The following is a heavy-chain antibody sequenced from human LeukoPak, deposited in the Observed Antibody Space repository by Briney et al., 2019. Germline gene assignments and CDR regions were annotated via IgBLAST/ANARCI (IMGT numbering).Heavy chain of an antibody. J-gene: IGHJ4*02. CDR1: GFTFSNYS. V-gene: IGHV3-23*01. Sequence: TGGSLRLSCAASGFTFSNYSISWVRQAPGKGLEWVSGISGSGGSTYYADSAKGRFTIPRDNSKNTLHLQMNSLRAEDTAVYYCAKDRSSSISCSNYWGQGTLVTVSS. CDR3: AKDRSSSISCSNY. D-gene: IGHD2-2*01. CDR2: ISGSGGST.